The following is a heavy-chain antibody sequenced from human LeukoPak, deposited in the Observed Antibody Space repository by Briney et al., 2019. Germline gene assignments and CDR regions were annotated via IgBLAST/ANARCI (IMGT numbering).Heavy chain of an antibody. J-gene: IGHJ3*02. CDR1: GFTFSTYA. D-gene: IGHD3-10*01. V-gene: IGHV4-39*01. CDR2: IYYSGST. Sequence: PGGSLRLSCAASGFTFSTYAMSWVRQAPGKGLEWIGTIYYSGSTYYDPSLKSRVTISVDTSKNQFSLKLSSVTASDTAVYYCARRFAPSRNDAFDIWGQGTMVTVSS. CDR3: ARRFAPSRNDAFDI.